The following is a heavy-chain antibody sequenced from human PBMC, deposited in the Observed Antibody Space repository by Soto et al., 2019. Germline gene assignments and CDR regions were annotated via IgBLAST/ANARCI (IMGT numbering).Heavy chain of an antibody. V-gene: IGHV4-4*02. CDR3: ARVFSSGSGWMYYFDF. J-gene: IGHJ4*02. CDR1: SDSIAGENW. D-gene: IGHD6-19*01. CDR2: VFHTGGT. Sequence: QVQLQESGPGLVKPSETLSLTCTVSSDSIAGENWWSWVRQPPGLGLEWIGEVFHTGGTNYNPSLKSRVTMEVDKSKNQFSLKLTSGTAADTAVYYCARVFSSGSGWMYYFDFWGQGTLVSVSS.